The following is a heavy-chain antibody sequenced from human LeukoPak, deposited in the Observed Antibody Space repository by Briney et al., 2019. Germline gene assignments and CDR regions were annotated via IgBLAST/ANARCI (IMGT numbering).Heavy chain of an antibody. V-gene: IGHV3-30-3*01. CDR1: GFTFSHYP. CDR3: ARDLMTAWGQDYGMDV. J-gene: IGHJ6*02. D-gene: IGHD2-21*02. CDR2: ISYAGGNE. Sequence: GGSLRLSCAASGFTFSHYPMHWVRQAPGKGLEWVAVISYAGGNEYYADSVKGRFTISRDNSKNTLYLQMNSLRTEDTAVYYCARDLMTAWGQDYGMDVWGQGTTVTVSS.